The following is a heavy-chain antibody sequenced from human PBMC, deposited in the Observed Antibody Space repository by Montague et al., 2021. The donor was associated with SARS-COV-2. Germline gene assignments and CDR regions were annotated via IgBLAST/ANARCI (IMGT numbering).Heavy chain of an antibody. CDR2: IKQDGSEK. CDR3: ARVQRTTGTTRLGTYYYYYYGMDV. V-gene: IGHV3-7*01. D-gene: IGHD1-1*01. CDR1: GFTFSSYW. J-gene: IGHJ6*02. Sequence: SLRLSCAASGFTFSSYWMSWVRQAPGKGLEWVANIKQDGSEKYYVDSVKGRFTISRDNAKNSLYLQMNSLRAEDAAVHYCARVQRTTGTTRLGTYYYYYYGMDVWGQGTTVTVSS.